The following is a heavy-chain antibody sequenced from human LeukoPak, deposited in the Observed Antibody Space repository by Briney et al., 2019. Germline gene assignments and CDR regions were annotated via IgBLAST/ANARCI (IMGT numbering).Heavy chain of an antibody. D-gene: IGHD3-9*01. CDR3: AKDNVLRYFDWLSN. CDR1: GVTFSNNW. Sequence: GGSLRLSCAASGVTFSNNWMSWVRQVPGKGLEWVAHIKQDGSETYYVDSVKGRFTISRDNAKNSLYLQMNSLRAEDTAVYYCAKDNVLRYFDWLSNWGQGTLVTVSS. CDR2: IKQDGSET. V-gene: IGHV3-7*03. J-gene: IGHJ4*02.